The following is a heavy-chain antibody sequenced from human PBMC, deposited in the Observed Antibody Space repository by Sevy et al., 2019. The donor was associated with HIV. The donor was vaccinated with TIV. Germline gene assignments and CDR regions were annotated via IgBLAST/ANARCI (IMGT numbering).Heavy chain of an antibody. CDR3: ARDCSSTTCLWGLDV. J-gene: IGHJ6*02. D-gene: IGHD2-2*01. CDR1: GFTFSRYW. CDR2: IKVAGSEK. Sequence: GGSLRLSCAASGFTFSRYWMTWVRQAPGKGLEWVANIKVAGSEKYYVDSVKGRFTISRDNAKNLLYLQMNSLRVEDTALDYCARDCSSTTCLWGLDVWGQGTTVTVSS. V-gene: IGHV3-7*03.